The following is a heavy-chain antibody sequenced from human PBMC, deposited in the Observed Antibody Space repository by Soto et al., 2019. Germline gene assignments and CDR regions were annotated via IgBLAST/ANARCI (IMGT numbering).Heavy chain of an antibody. Sequence: EVQLVESGGGLVKPGGSLRLSCAASGFTFSSYSMNWLRQAPGKGLEWVSSISSSSSYIYYADSVKGRFTISRDNAKNSLYLQMNSLRAEDTAVYYCARDNRGGFYYWGQGTLVTVSS. J-gene: IGHJ4*02. CDR1: GFTFSSYS. CDR2: ISSSSSYI. V-gene: IGHV3-21*01. CDR3: ARDNRGGFYY. D-gene: IGHD3-10*01.